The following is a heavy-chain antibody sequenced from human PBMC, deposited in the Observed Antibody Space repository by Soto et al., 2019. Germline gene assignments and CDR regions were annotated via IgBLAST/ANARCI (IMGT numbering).Heavy chain of an antibody. J-gene: IGHJ5*02. V-gene: IGHV1-8*01. Sequence: ASVKVSCKASGYTFTSYDINWVRQATGQGLEWMGWMNPNSGNTGYAQKFQGRVTMTRNTSISTAYMELSSLRSEDTAGYYCARDVGYSYGSRWFDPWGQGTLVTVSS. CDR2: MNPNSGNT. D-gene: IGHD5-18*01. CDR1: GYTFTSYD. CDR3: ARDVGYSYGSRWFDP.